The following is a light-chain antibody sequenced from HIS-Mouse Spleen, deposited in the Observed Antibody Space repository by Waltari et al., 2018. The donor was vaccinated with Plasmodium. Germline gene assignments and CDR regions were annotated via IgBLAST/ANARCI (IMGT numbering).Light chain of an antibody. V-gene: IGLV1-44*01. CDR1: SSNIGSNT. CDR2: SNN. CDR3: AAWDDSLNGVV. Sequence: QSVLTQPPSASGTPGQRVTISCSGSSSNIGSNTVTWYQQLPGTAPKLLIYSNNRRPSGVPDRCSGSKSGPSASLAISGLQSEDEADYYCAAWDDSLNGVVFGGGTKLTVL. J-gene: IGLJ2*01.